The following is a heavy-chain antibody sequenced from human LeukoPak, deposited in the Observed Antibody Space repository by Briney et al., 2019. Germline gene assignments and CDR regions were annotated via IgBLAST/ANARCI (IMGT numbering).Heavy chain of an antibody. D-gene: IGHD3-22*01. V-gene: IGHV3-74*01. CDR3: ARGGDSSAFNWFDP. CDR2: INSDGSST. Sequence: GGSLRLSCAASGFTFSSYWMHWVRQGPGKGLVWVSRINSDGSSTSYADSLKGRFTISRDNAKNTLYLQMNSLRAEDTAVYYCARGGDSSAFNWFDPWGQGTLVTVSS. J-gene: IGHJ5*02. CDR1: GFTFSSYW.